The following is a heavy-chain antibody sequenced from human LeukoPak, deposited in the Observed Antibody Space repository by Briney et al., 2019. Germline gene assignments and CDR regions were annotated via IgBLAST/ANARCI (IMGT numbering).Heavy chain of an antibody. Sequence: SETLSLTCTVSGGSISSYYWSWIRQPPGKGLEWIGYIYYSGSTNYNPSLKSRVTISVDTSKNQFSLKLSSVTAADTAVYYCARSLGRVYNWFDPWGQGTLVTVSS. V-gene: IGHV4-59*01. CDR1: GGSISSYY. J-gene: IGHJ5*02. CDR2: IYYSGST. CDR3: ARSLGRVYNWFDP. D-gene: IGHD5-24*01.